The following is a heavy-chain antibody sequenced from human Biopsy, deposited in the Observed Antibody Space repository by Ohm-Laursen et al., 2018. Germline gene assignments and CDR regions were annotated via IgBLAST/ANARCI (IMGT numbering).Heavy chain of an antibody. V-gene: IGHV1-2*02. J-gene: IGHJ6*02. CDR3: ARRTILGPGPRMGV. CDR1: GYAFIGSY. Sequence: ASVKVSCKASGYAFIGSYIHWVRQAPGQGLEWMGWINPDSGGTYYAQTFQGRVTMTRDTSASTAYMDLSRLTSNDTAVYYCARRTILGPGPRMGVWGQGTTVSVSS. CDR2: INPDSGGT. D-gene: IGHD3-3*01.